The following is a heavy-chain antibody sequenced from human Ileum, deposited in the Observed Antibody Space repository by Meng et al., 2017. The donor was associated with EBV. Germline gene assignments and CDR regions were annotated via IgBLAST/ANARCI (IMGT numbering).Heavy chain of an antibody. J-gene: IGHJ4*02. CDR3: TRGLDYAKQGY. D-gene: IGHD4-17*01. Sequence: QVALPVWGAGLLKPSVTVSLTCGVYGWSFSDYYGSWIRQSPGKGLEWIGEIHPSGITNYNPSLNSRVTISVDTSKNQFSLKLTSVTAADTAMYYCTRGLDYAKQGYWGQGTLVTVSS. V-gene: IGHV4-34*01. CDR1: GWSFSDYY. CDR2: IHPSGIT.